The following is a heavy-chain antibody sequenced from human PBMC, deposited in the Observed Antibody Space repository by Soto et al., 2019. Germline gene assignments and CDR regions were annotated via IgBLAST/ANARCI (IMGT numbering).Heavy chain of an antibody. CDR2: ITSSSSYI. Sequence: GGSLRLSCAASGFTFSSHSMNWVRQAPGKGLEWVSSITSSSSYINYADSVKGRFTISRDNAKTSLYLQMNSLRAEDAAVYYCAREPGVSSGWYVDYWGQGTLVTVSS. V-gene: IGHV3-21*01. D-gene: IGHD6-19*01. J-gene: IGHJ4*02. CDR3: AREPGVSSGWYVDY. CDR1: GFTFSSHS.